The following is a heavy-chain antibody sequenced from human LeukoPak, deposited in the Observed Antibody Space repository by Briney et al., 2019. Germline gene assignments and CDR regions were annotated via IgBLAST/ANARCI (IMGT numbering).Heavy chain of an antibody. CDR1: GGSFSGYY. V-gene: IGHV4-34*01. Sequence: PSETLSLTCAVYGGSFSGYYWSWIRQPPGKGLEWIGEINHSGSTNYNPSLRSRVTISVDTSKNQFSLKLSSVTAADTAVYYCARGGGYNYKLGYWGQGTLVTASS. CDR2: INHSGST. CDR3: ARGGGYNYKLGY. J-gene: IGHJ4*02. D-gene: IGHD5-24*01.